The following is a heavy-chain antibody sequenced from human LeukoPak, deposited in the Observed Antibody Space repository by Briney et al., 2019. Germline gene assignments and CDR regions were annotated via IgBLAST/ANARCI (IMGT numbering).Heavy chain of an antibody. Sequence: GASVKVSCKASGYSFINYYIHWVRQAPGQGLEWMGILNPSGGSTSLAQSFQGRVTLTRDMSTTTVYMELNSLRSEDTAIYYCARAWEAVAGNYGVIDYWGQGTLVTVSS. D-gene: IGHD4-17*01. CDR3: ARAWEAVAGNYGVIDY. J-gene: IGHJ4*02. V-gene: IGHV1-46*01. CDR2: LNPSGGST. CDR1: GYSFINYY.